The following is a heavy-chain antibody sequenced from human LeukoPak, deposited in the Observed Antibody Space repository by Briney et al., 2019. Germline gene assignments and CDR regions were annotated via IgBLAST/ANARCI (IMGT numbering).Heavy chain of an antibody. D-gene: IGHD5-24*01. CDR2: IKSKGDCGTT. CDR3: TTHFRWQLQFSQ. J-gene: IGHJ4*02. CDR1: GFTFTNAW. V-gene: IGHV3-15*01. Sequence: GGSLRLSCAASGFTFTNAWMSWARQAPGKGLEWVGGIKSKGDCGTTDYAAPVKGRHTSPRDDSKSTLALQMNSRKADDTGIYSCTTHFRWQLQFSQWGQGTLVTVSS.